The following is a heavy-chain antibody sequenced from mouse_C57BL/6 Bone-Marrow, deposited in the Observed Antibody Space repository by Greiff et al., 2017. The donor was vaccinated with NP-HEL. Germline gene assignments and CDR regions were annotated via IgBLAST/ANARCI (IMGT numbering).Heavy chain of an antibody. Sequence: VKLVESGAELVKPGASVKISCKASGYAFSSYWMNWVKQRPGKGLEWIGQIYPGDGDTNYNGKFKGKATLTADKSSSTAYMQLSSLTSEDSAVYFCARLGNYYGSSYTFDYWGQGTTLTVSS. CDR1: GYAFSSYW. J-gene: IGHJ2*01. D-gene: IGHD1-1*01. CDR3: ARLGNYYGSSYTFDY. CDR2: IYPGDGDT. V-gene: IGHV1-80*01.